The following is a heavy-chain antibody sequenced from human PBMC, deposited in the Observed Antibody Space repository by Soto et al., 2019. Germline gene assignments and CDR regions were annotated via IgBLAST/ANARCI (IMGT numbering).Heavy chain of an antibody. CDR2: IIPIFGTA. V-gene: IGHV1-69*13. J-gene: IGHJ4*02. CDR1: GGTFSSYA. D-gene: IGHD2-21*02. CDR3: ARDHQPYCGGDCSPHFDY. Sequence: SVKVSCKASGGTFSSYAISWVRQAPGQGLEWMGGIIPIFGTANYAQKFQGRVTITADESTSTAYMELSSLRSEDTAVYYCARDHQPYCGGDCSPHFDYWGQGTLVTVYS.